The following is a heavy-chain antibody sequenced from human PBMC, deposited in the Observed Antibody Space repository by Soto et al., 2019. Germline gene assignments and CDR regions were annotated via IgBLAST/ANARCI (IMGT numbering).Heavy chain of an antibody. CDR1: GGTFNTFNSYA. Sequence: QVQLVQSGAEVKKPGSSVKVSCKASGGTFNTFNSYAISWVRQAPGQGLEWMAGIIPIFETPHYAKKYQGRVTITADESTSTAYMELTSLRSEDTAVYYCARAGRYYDFWSGCIDWGQGTTVTVSS. CDR3: ARAGRYYDFWSGCID. CDR2: IIPIFETP. V-gene: IGHV1-69*01. D-gene: IGHD3-3*01. J-gene: IGHJ6*02.